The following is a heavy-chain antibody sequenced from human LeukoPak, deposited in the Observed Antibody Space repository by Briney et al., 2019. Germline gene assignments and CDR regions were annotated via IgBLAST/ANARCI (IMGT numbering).Heavy chain of an antibody. CDR1: GFTFDDYA. J-gene: IGHJ6*02. CDR3: AKGLNYYGMDV. V-gene: IGHV3-9*01. Sequence: GGSLRLSCAASGFTFDDYAMHWVRQAPGKGLEWVSGISWNSGGIGYADSVKGRFTISRDNAKNSLYLQMNSLRAEDTALYYCAKGLNYYGMDVWGQGTTVTVSS. CDR2: ISWNSGGI.